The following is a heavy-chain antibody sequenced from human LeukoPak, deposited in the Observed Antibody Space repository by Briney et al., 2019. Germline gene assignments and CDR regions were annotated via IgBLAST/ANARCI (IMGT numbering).Heavy chain of an antibody. CDR3: ARSQWSDY. J-gene: IGHJ4*02. D-gene: IGHD2-8*01. CDR2: ISYDENNK. Sequence: GGSLRLSCAASGFTFSNYAMYWVRQAPGKGLEWVAVISYDENNKYYTDFVKGRFTISRDNSKNTLYLQMNSLRAEDTAVYYCARSQWSDYWGQGTLVTVSS. V-gene: IGHV3-30-3*01. CDR1: GFTFSNYA.